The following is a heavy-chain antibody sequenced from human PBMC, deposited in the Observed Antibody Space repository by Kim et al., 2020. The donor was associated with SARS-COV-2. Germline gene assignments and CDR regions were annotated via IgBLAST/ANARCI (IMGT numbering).Heavy chain of an antibody. CDR3: ARDQTYYYGSGSYPPLGLSY. CDR1: GYTFTGYY. Sequence: ASVKVSCKASGYTFTGYYMHWVRQAPGQGLEWMGWINPNSGGTNYAQKFQGRVTMTRDTSISTAYMELSRLRSDDTAVYYCARDQTYYYGSGSYPPLGLSYWGQGTLVTVSS. CDR2: INPNSGGT. J-gene: IGHJ4*02. V-gene: IGHV1-2*02. D-gene: IGHD3-10*01.